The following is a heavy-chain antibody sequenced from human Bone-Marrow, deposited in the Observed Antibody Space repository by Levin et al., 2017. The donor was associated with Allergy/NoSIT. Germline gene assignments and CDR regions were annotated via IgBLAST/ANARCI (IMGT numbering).Heavy chain of an antibody. CDR1: GYTFANYY. Sequence: PGGSLRLSCKASGYTFANYYLHWVRQAPGQGLEWMGWINPNTGDTNYAQKFQGWVTMTRDTSVNTAYMELSRLKSDDTAVYYCASDKITMFAVVNYALDVWGQGTTVTVSS. D-gene: IGHD3-3*01. V-gene: IGHV1-2*04. CDR3: ASDKITMFAVVNYALDV. J-gene: IGHJ6*02. CDR2: INPNTGDT.